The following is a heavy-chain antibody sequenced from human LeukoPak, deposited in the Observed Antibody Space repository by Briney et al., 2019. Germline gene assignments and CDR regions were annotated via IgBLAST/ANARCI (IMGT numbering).Heavy chain of an antibody. CDR1: VFTFSSLG. CDR2: IRYDRSHT. J-gene: IGHJ4*02. D-gene: IGHD3-22*01. V-gene: IGHV3-30*02. CDR3: EKDNYSGSSGYYVFDY. Sequence: GGSLTLSCAASVFTFSSLGMHGVRRAPGKGVEGGGYIRYDRSHTYYTDSVQGSFTIYRDITTHTIYMQMNRLRAEDTDVYYCEKDNYSGSSGYYVFDYWGQGTLVTVSS.